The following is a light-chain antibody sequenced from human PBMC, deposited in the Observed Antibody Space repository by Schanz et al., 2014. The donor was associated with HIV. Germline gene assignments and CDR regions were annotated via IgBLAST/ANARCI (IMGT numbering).Light chain of an antibody. Sequence: QAVVTQEPSLTVSPGGAVTLTCGSSAGPVTSGHYPYWFQQKPGQAPKTLIHGTNNRHSWTPARFSASLVGGKAALTLSGAQPEDEADYYCLLSYSAARQVVFGGGTKLTVL. V-gene: IGLV7-46*01. CDR3: LLSYSAARQVV. J-gene: IGLJ2*01. CDR1: AGPVTSGHY. CDR2: GTN.